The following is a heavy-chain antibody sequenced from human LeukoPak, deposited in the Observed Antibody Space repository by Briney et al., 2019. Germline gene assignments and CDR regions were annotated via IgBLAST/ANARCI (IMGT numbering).Heavy chain of an antibody. CDR2: ISYDASNE. V-gene: IGHV3-30*04. CDR3: ARERRASFDY. Sequence: PGGSLRLSCAVSGFTFNNYAFHWVRQAPGKGLEWVAIISYDASNEYYADSVKGRFTISRDNSKNTLYLQMNSLRAEDTAVYYCARERRASFDYWGQGTLVTVSS. J-gene: IGHJ4*02. CDR1: GFTFNNYA.